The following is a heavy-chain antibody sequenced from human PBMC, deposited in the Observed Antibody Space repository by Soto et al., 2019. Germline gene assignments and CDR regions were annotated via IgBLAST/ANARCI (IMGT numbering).Heavy chain of an antibody. CDR1: GFTISSYA. V-gene: IGHV3-64D*08. CDR2: TYSKGGST. CDR3: VRDSWGFDY. Sequence: EVQLVESGGGLVQPGGSLRLSCSASGFTISSYAMHWVRQAPGKGLEYVSVTYSKGGSTYYADSVKGRFTISTDNSKNTLNLQMSSLRAEDTAVYYCVRDSWGFDYWGQGTLVTVSS. D-gene: IGHD3-16*01. J-gene: IGHJ4*02.